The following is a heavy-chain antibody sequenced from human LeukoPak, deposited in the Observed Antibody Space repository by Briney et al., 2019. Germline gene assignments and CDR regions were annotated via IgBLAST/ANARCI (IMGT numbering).Heavy chain of an antibody. V-gene: IGHV3-21*01. J-gene: IGHJ4*02. D-gene: IGHD2-8*01. CDR2: ISSSSHI. Sequence: GESLRLSCTASGFTFSSYSMNWVRQAPGKGLELVSSISSSSHIYYADSMKGRFTISRDNAKNSLSLQMSSLRAEDTAVYYCAVVGCTSGVCYNDYWGQGTQVTVSS. CDR3: AVVGCTSGVCYNDY. CDR1: GFTFSSYS.